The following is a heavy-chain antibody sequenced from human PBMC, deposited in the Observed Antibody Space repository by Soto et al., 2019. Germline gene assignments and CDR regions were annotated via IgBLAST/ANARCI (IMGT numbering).Heavy chain of an antibody. D-gene: IGHD2-2*01. Sequence: PGGPLRLSCAASDCAFTNAWINWVRQAPGKGLEWVANIKQDGSEKYYVDSVKGRFTISRDNAKNSLYLQMNSLRAEDTAVYYCARDTLCSSTSCLYLNWFDPWGQGTLVTVSS. J-gene: IGHJ5*02. CDR3: ARDTLCSSTSCLYLNWFDP. CDR1: DCAFTNAW. V-gene: IGHV3-7*01. CDR2: IKQDGSEK.